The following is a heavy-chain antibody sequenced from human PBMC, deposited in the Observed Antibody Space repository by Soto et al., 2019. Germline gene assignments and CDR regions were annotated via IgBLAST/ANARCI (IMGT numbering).Heavy chain of an antibody. CDR3: ARGGTPIDY. CDR1: GYSFTNFG. J-gene: IGHJ4*02. CDR2: ISAYNGNT. Sequence: HVQLVQSGAEVKKPGASVKVSCKASGYSFTNFGISWVRQAPGQGLEWMGWISAYNGNTNYAQKFQGRVTTTTDTSTSTAYMEVRSMRFDDTAVYYCARGGTPIDYWCQGTLVTVSS. D-gene: IGHD3-16*01. V-gene: IGHV1-18*01.